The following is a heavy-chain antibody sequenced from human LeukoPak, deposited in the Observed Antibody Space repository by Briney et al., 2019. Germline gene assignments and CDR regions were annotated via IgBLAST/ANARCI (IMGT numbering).Heavy chain of an antibody. CDR3: ARGDSHYYCYYGIDV. J-gene: IGHJ6*02. V-gene: IGHV1-69*13. D-gene: IGHD2-21*02. CDR1: GGTFSSYA. CDR2: IIPIFGTA. Sequence: ASVKVSCKASGGTFSSYAISWVRQAPGQGLEWMGGIIPIFGTANYAQKFQGRVTITADESTSTAYMELSSLRSEDTAVYYCARGDSHYYCYYGIDVWGQGTTVTVSS.